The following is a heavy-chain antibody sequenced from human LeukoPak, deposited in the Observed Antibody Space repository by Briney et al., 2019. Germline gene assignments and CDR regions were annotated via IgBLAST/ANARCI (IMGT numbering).Heavy chain of an antibody. CDR1: GGSISSFY. J-gene: IGHJ4*02. V-gene: IGHV4-59*06. CDR2: IYYSGST. CDR3: ARRAGYYDSRDPYYFDY. Sequence: SETLSLTCTVSGGSISSFYWTWIRQHPGKGLEWIGYIYYSGSTYYNPSLKSRVTISVDTSKNQFSLKLSSVTAADTAVYYCARRAGYYDSRDPYYFDYWGQGTLVTVSS. D-gene: IGHD3-22*01.